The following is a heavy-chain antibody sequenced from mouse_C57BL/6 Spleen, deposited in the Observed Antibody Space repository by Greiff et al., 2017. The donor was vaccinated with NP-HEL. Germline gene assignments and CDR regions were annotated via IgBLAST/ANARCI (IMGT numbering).Heavy chain of an antibody. J-gene: IGHJ4*01. CDR2: IYPGDGDT. Sequence: QVQLKQSGPELVKPGASVKISCKASGYAFSSSWMNWVKQRPGKGLEWIGRIYPGDGDTNYNGKFKGKATLTADKSSSTAYMQLSSLTSEDSAVYFCTRGWLLPGAMDYWGQGTSVTVSS. D-gene: IGHD2-3*01. CDR3: TRGWLLPGAMDY. V-gene: IGHV1-82*01. CDR1: GYAFSSSW.